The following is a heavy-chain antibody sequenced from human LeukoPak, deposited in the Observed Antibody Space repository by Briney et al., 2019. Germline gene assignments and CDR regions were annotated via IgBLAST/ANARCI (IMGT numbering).Heavy chain of an antibody. CDR1: GGSISRYY. V-gene: IGHV4-59*01. CDR3: ARAPRNWGFDY. J-gene: IGHJ4*02. Sequence: PSETLSLTCTVSGGSISRYYWSWIRQPPGKGLEWIGYFYYSGSTNYNPSLKSRVTISVDTSKNQFSLKVSSVTAADTAVYYCARAPRNWGFDYWGQGTLVTVSS. D-gene: IGHD7-27*01. CDR2: FYYSGST.